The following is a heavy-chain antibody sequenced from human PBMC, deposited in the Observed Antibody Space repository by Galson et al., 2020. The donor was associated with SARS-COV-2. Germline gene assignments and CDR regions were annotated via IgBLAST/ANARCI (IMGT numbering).Heavy chain of an antibody. CDR1: GFSLSTSGVG. Sequence: SGPTLVQPTQTLTLTCTFSGFSLSTSGVGVGWIRQPPGKTLEWLALIYWDDDKRYSPSLKSRLTITKDTSKNQVVLTMTNMDPVDTATYYGAHRVVCGGSFDYWGQGTLVTVSS. CDR3: AHRVVCGGSFDY. V-gene: IGHV2-5*02. J-gene: IGHJ4*02. CDR2: IYWDDDK. D-gene: IGHD3-16*01.